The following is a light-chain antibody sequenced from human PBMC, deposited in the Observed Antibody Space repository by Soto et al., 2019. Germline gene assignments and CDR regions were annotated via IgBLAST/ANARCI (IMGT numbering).Light chain of an antibody. CDR2: GDS. CDR3: QQYNSYLWT. V-gene: IGKV1-5*01. J-gene: IGKJ5*01. Sequence: TRAASVGVTVTTTSRASQSISSRLAWYQQKTGQAPRLLIYGDSSMDTGVPARFSGSGSGTDFTLIIRSLQSDELATYYCQQYNSYLWTVGQCTRLEIK. CDR1: QSISSR.